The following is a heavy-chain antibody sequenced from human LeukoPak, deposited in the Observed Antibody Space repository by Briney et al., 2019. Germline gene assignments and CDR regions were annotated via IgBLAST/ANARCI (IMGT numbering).Heavy chain of an antibody. J-gene: IGHJ4*02. CDR3: AGSQWELPWTYFH. V-gene: IGHV4-59*01. D-gene: IGHD1-26*01. CDR2: ISFDGST. CDR1: GGSISSYY. Sequence: SETLSLTCTVSGGSISSYYWSWIRQPPGRGLEWIGYISFDGSTNYNPSLQSRVTISVDASQNHFSLKLTSVTTADTATYYCAGSQWELPWTYFHWGLGTLVTVAS.